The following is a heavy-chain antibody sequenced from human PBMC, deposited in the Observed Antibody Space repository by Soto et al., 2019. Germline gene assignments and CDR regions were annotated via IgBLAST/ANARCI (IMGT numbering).Heavy chain of an antibody. CDR1: GYTFTSYY. V-gene: IGHV1-46*01. J-gene: IGHJ4*02. CDR2: INPSGGST. CDR3: ARDKTVRLGAQSPFDY. Sequence: ASVKVSCKASGYTFTSYYMHWVRQAPGQGLEWMGIINPSGGSTSYAQKFQGRVTMTRDTSTSTVYMELSSLRSEDTAVYYCARDKTVRLGAQSPFDYWGQGTLVTV. D-gene: IGHD3-16*01.